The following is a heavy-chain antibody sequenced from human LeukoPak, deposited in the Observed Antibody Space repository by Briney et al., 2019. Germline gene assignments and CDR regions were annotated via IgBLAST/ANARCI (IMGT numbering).Heavy chain of an antibody. CDR1: GFTFSSYG. J-gene: IGHJ4*02. D-gene: IGHD5-24*01. CDR3: ARDTRETPFDY. CDR2: IWYDGSNK. V-gene: IGHV3-33*01. Sequence: PGGSLRLSCAASGFTFSSYGMHWVRQAPGKGLEWVAVIWYDGSNKYYADSVKGRFTISRDNSKNTLYLQMNSLRAEDTAVHYCARDTRETPFDYWGQGTLVTVSS.